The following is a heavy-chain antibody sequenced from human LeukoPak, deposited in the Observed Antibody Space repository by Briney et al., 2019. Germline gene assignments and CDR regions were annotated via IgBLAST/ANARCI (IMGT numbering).Heavy chain of an antibody. V-gene: IGHV3-7*04. CDR1: GFTFSSYW. CDR3: ATEVVVAAFDY. J-gene: IGHJ4*02. D-gene: IGHD2-15*01. CDR2: IKQDGSEK. Sequence: GGSLRLSCAASGFTFSSYWMSWVRQAPGKGLEWVANIKQDGSEKYYVDSVKGRFTISRDNAKNSLYLQMNSLRAEDTAVYYCATEVVVAAFDYWGQGTLVTVSS.